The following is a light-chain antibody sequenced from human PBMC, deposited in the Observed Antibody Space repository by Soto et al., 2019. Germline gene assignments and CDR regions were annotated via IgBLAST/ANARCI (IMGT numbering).Light chain of an antibody. V-gene: IGKV3-20*01. J-gene: IGKJ1*01. Sequence: EIVLTQSPGTLSLSPRERATLSCRSSQSVSSSYLAWYQQKPGQAPRLLIYDVSSRATGIPDRFSGSGSRTDFTLTISRLEPEDFAVYYCQQYGSSPTFGQGTKVEIK. CDR3: QQYGSSPT. CDR1: QSVSSSY. CDR2: DVS.